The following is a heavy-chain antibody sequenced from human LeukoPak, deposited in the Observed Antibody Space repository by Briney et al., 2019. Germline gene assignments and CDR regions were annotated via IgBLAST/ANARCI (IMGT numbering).Heavy chain of an antibody. CDR2: INHSGST. Sequence: SETLSLTCAVYGGSFSGYYWSWIRQPPGKGLEWIGEINHSGSTNYNPSLKSRVTISVDTSNNQFSLRLSAVTAADTAVYYCSGSRRIAMVRGVIRGFEPCGQGTLVTVSS. D-gene: IGHD3-10*01. V-gene: IGHV4-34*01. CDR1: GGSFSGYY. CDR3: SGSRRIAMVRGVIRGFEP. J-gene: IGHJ5*02.